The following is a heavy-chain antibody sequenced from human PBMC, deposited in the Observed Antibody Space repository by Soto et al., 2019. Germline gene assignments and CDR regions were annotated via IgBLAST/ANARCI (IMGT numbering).Heavy chain of an antibody. CDR1: GFTFSSYA. CDR2: ISAGGDSR. V-gene: IGHV3-23*01. D-gene: IGHD3-10*01. Sequence: EVQLLESGGGLVQPGGSLRLSCAASGFTFSSYAMNWVRQAPGKGLEWVSGISAGGDSRYYADSVKGRFTFSRDNAKNRLYLQMNSLRAEETAVYYCARGGAGAVGGSYYRYGLDVWGQGTTVTVSS. CDR3: ARGGAGAVGGSYYRYGLDV. J-gene: IGHJ6*02.